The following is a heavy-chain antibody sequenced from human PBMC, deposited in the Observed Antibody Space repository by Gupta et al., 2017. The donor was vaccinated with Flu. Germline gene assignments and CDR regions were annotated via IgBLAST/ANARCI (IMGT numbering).Heavy chain of an antibody. D-gene: IGHD6-13*01. CDR3: ARGKPMAAAGSFDC. CDR2: IYAGGST. V-gene: IGHV3-53*01. Sequence: EVQLVESGGGSIQPGGSLRLACAASEFTVSDSYMRWVRQAPGKGLEWVSLIYAGGSTYYADSVKGRFTISRDNSKNTLYLQMNSLRAEDTAVYYCARGKPMAAAGSFDCWGQGALVTVSS. CDR1: EFTVSDSY. J-gene: IGHJ4*02.